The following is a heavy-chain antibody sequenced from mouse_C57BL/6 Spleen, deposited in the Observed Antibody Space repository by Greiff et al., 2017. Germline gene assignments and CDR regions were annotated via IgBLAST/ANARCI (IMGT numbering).Heavy chain of an antibody. Sequence: EVQLVESGPGLVKPSQSLSLTCSVTGYSITSGYYWNWIRQFPGNKLELMGYISYDGSNNYNPSLKNRISITRATSKNQFFLKLNSVTTEYTATYYCARGGFYDGYYQGNYFDYWGQGTTLTVSS. J-gene: IGHJ2*01. CDR3: ARGGFYDGYYQGNYFDY. V-gene: IGHV3-6*01. CDR1: GYSITSGYY. CDR2: ISYDGSN. D-gene: IGHD2-3*01.